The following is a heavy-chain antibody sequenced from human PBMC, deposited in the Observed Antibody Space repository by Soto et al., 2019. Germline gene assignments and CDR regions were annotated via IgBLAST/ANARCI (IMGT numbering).Heavy chain of an antibody. J-gene: IGHJ4*02. V-gene: IGHV3-33*01. CDR1: GFTFSSYG. CDR3: ARALVGATDFFY. CDR2: IWYDGSNK. Sequence: GGSLRLSCAASGFTFSSYGMHWVRQAPGKGLEWVAVIWYDGSNKYYADSVKGRFTISRDNSKNTLYLQMNSLRAEDTAVYYCARALVGATDFFYWGQGTLVTVSS. D-gene: IGHD1-26*01.